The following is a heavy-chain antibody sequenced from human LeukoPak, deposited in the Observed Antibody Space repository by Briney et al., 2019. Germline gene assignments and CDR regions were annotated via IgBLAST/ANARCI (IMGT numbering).Heavy chain of an antibody. CDR2: INPNSGGT. J-gene: IGHJ5*02. V-gene: IGHV1-2*02. CDR1: GYTFTGYY. Sequence: GASVKVSCKASGYTFTGYYMHWVRQAPGQGLEWMGWINPNSGGTSYAQKFQGRVTMTRDTSISTAYMELSRLRSDDTAVYYCATSGGLAAQSGKYYYDSSGYYTWGQGTLVTVSS. D-gene: IGHD3-22*01. CDR3: ATSGGLAAQSGKYYYDSSGYYT.